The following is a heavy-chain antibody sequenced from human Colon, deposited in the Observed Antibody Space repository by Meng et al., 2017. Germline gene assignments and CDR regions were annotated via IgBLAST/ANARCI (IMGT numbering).Heavy chain of an antibody. J-gene: IGHJ5*02. CDR1: GFNFNNYY. V-gene: IGHV3-7*01. CDR3: ARDSQGPRT. CDR2: IKQDASEK. Sequence: EVELVDSGGGLVQPGGSLRLSCAASGFNFNNYYITWVRQAPGKGLAWVANIKQDASEKNFVDSVKGRFSIFRDNVKNSVYLQMDSLRVEDTAVYYCARDSQGPRTWGQGTLVTVSS.